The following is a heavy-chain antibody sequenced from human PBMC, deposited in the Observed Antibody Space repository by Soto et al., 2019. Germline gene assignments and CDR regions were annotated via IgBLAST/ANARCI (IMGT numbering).Heavy chain of an antibody. CDR1: GYTFTTFG. CDR2: ISAYNGNT. CDR3: AREYCGRTGRDNWFDP. V-gene: IGHV1-18*04. J-gene: IGHJ5*02. Sequence: GASVKVSCKTSGYTFTTFGISWVRQAPGQGLEWMGWISAYNGNTNYAQKFQGRVTMTTDTSTSTAYMELRSLRSDDTAVYYCAREYCGRTGRDNWFDPWGQGTLVTVSS. D-gene: IGHD2-21*01.